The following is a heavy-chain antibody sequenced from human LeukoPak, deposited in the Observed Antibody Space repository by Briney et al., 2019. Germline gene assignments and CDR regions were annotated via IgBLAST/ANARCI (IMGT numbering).Heavy chain of an antibody. D-gene: IGHD2-2*02. CDR2: ISGSST. J-gene: IGHJ4*02. V-gene: IGHV3-38-3*01. CDR3: KEDLLIIVVVPAAIGDYYFDY. Sequence: GGSLRLSCAASGFTVSSNEMSWVRQAPAKGPEWVSSISGSSTYCADSRKGRFTISRDNSKNTLHLKKNSMRAEQTAVYYCKEDLLIIVVVPAAIGDYYFDYWGQGTLVTVSS. CDR1: GFTVSSNE.